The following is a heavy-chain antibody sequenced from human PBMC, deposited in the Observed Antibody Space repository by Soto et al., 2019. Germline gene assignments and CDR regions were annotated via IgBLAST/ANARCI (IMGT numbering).Heavy chain of an antibody. J-gene: IGHJ6*02. CDR2: FDPEDGET. V-gene: IGHV1-24*01. D-gene: IGHD3-10*01. Sequence: QVQLVQSGAEVKKPGASVKVSCKVSGYTLTELSMHWVRQAPGKGLEWMGGFDPEDGETIYAQKFQGRVTMTEDTSTDTAYMELSSLRSEDTAVYYCATDSMVRVAPSIGYYYYGMDVWGQGTTVTVSS. CDR3: ATDSMVRVAPSIGYYYYGMDV. CDR1: GYTLTELS.